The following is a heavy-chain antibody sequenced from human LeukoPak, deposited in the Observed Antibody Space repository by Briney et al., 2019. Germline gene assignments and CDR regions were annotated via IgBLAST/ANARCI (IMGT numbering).Heavy chain of an antibody. V-gene: IGHV1-69*06. J-gene: IGHJ1*01. CDR2: INPIFGTA. D-gene: IGHD4-17*01. Sequence: ASVTVSCKASGGTYSNYAISWLGQAPGQGLEWMGGINPIFGTANYAQKFQGRVTITADKSKSTAYMVLSRLRSEDTAVYFWASNGDYVPTEYFEHWGQATLVNVSS. CDR1: GGTYSNYA. CDR3: ASNGDYVPTEYFEH.